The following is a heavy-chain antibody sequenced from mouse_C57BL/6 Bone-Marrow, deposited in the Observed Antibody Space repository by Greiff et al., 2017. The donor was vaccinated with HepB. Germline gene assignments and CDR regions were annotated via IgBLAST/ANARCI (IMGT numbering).Heavy chain of an antibody. CDR3: ARNVLCYPYYYAMDY. D-gene: IGHD1-1*02. CDR1: GFSLTSYA. CDR2: IWTGGGT. Sequence: VQGVESGPGLVAPSQSLSITCTVSGFSLTSYAISWVRQPPGKGLEWLGVIWTGGGTNYNSALKSRLSISKDNSKRQVFLKMNSLQTDDTARYYCARNVLCYPYYYAMDYWGQGTSVTVSS. J-gene: IGHJ4*01. V-gene: IGHV2-9-1*01.